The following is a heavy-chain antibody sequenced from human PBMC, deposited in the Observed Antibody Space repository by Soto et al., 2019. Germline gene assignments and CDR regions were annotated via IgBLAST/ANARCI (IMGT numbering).Heavy chain of an antibody. CDR2: IYPYDSDT. V-gene: IGHV5-51*01. D-gene: IGHD1-26*01. CDR3: LRHLVGSNRGPLDF. Sequence: ESLKISCKTSGYSFTSYWIGWVRQMPGKGMEWMGNIYPYDSDTRYSPSFQGQVTISADTSITTAYLQSSGLRASATAMYFCLRHLVGSNRGPLDFWGQRTLVLVSS. CDR1: GYSFTSYW. J-gene: IGHJ5*01.